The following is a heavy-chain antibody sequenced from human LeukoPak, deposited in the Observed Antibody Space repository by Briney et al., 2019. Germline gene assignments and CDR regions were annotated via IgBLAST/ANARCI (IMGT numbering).Heavy chain of an antibody. D-gene: IGHD6-13*01. CDR1: GFTFSSYG. CDR3: ARALAAAGTEAVY. Sequence: GRSLRLSCAASGFTFSSYGMHWVRQAPGKGLEWVAVIPYDGSNKYYADSVKGRFTISRDNSKNTLYLQMNSLRAEDTAVYYCARALAAAGTEAVYWGQGTLVTVSS. J-gene: IGHJ4*02. V-gene: IGHV3-30*03. CDR2: IPYDGSNK.